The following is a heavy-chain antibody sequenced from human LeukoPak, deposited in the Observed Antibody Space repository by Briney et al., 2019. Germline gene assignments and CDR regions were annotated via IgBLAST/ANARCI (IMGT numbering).Heavy chain of an antibody. CDR2: IYYSGTT. J-gene: IGHJ4*02. D-gene: IGHD6-13*01. V-gene: IGHV4-59*01. Sequence: SETLSLTCTVSGGSISSYYWSWIRQPPGKGLEWVGYIYYSGTTKYNPSLKSRVSISVDTSKDQFSLKLSSVTAADTAVYYCASGVYIAAAQYAYWGQGTLVTVSS. CDR3: ASGVYIAAAQYAY. CDR1: GGSISSYY.